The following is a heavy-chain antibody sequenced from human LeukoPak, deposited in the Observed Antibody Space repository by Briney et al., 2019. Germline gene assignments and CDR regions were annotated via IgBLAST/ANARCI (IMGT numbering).Heavy chain of an antibody. Sequence: SETLSLTCTVSGGSISGFHWNWIRQPPGKGLEWIGYIYYNGRTDSNPSLKSRVTVSVDTSKNQFNLRLTSVTAADTAMYYCARRNDFDIWGPGTMVTVSS. CDR3: ARRNDFDI. CDR1: GGSISGFH. CDR2: IYYNGRT. V-gene: IGHV4-59*08. J-gene: IGHJ3*02.